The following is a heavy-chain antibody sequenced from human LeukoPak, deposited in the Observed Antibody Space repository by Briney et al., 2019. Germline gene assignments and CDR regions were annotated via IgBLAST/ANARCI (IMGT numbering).Heavy chain of an antibody. CDR2: IYYSGST. J-gene: IGHJ6*02. CDR3: ARDSYYDSSTSWYYYGMDV. D-gene: IGHD3-22*01. Sequence: PSETLSLTCTVSGGSISSYYWSWIRQSPGKGLEWIGYIYYSGSTNYNPSLKSRVTISVDTSKNQFSLKLSSVTAADTAVYYCARDSYYDSSTSWYYYGMDVWGQGTTVTVSS. CDR1: GGSISSYY. V-gene: IGHV4-59*01.